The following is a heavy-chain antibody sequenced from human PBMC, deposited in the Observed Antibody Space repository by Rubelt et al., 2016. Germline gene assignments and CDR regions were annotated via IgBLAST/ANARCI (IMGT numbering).Heavy chain of an antibody. CDR2: ISAYNGNT. V-gene: IGHV1-18*01. CDR1: GYTFTSYA. CDR3: ARDGAFPLGSGFEKRSDY. D-gene: IGHD3-10*01. J-gene: IGHJ4*02. Sequence: QVQLVQSGAELKKPGASVKVSCKASGYTFTSYAMNWVRQAPGQGLEWMGWISAYNGNTNYAQKLQGRVTMTTDTSTSTAYMELRSLRSDGTAVYYCARDGAFPLGSGFEKRSDYWGQGTLVTVSS.